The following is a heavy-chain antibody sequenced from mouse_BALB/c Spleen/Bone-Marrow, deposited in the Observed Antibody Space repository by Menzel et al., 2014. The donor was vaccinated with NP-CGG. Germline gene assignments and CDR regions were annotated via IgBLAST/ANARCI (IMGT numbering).Heavy chain of an antibody. D-gene: IGHD2-3*01. V-gene: IGHV1-22*01. CDR2: VNPNIGGT. J-gene: IGHJ2*01. CDR1: GYTFTDYT. Sequence: VQLQQSGPELVMPGASVKISCKTSGYTFTDYTLHWVKQSHGKILEWIGGVNPNIGGTSYNQKFKDKASLTVNKSSTTAYMELRSLTSEDSAVYYCARGRWYYWGQGTTLTVSS. CDR3: ARGRWYY.